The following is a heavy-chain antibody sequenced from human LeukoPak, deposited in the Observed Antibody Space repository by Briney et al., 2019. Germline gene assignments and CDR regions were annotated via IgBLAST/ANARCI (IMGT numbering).Heavy chain of an antibody. J-gene: IGHJ4*02. V-gene: IGHV3-33*01. D-gene: IGHD3-10*01. CDR3: ASIARDGSGSFDY. Sequence: PGRSLRLSCAASGFTFSSYGMHWVRQAPGKGLEWVAVIWYDGSNKYYADSVKGRFTISRDNSKNTLYLQMTSLRAEDTAVYYCASIARDGSGSFDYWGQGTLVTVSS. CDR2: IWYDGSNK. CDR1: GFTFSSYG.